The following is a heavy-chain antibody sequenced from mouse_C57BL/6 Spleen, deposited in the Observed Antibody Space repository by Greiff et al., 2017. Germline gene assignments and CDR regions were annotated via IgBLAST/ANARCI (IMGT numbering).Heavy chain of an antibody. CDR2: ISYDGSN. J-gene: IGHJ1*03. CDR1: GYSITSGYY. D-gene: IGHD1-1*01. CDR3: ARVEGYGSSYGWYFDV. Sequence: EVQLQQSGPGLVKPSQSLSLTCSVTGYSITSGYYWNWIRQFPGNKLEWMGYISYDGSNNYNPSLKNRISIPRDTSKNQFFLKLNSVTTEDTATYYCARVEGYGSSYGWYFDVWGTGTTVTVSS. V-gene: IGHV3-6*01.